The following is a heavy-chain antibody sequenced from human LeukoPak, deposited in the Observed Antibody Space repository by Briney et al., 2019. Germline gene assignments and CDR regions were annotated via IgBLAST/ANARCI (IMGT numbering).Heavy chain of an antibody. CDR1: GFTVGSNY. CDR2: IYSGGST. Sequence: GGSLRLSCAASGFTVGSNYMSWVRQAPGKGLEWVSVIYSGGSTYYADSVKGRFTISRDNSKNTLYLQMNSLRAEDTAVYYCARSYCSGGSCYSGEDAFDIWGQGTMVTVSS. J-gene: IGHJ3*02. D-gene: IGHD2-15*01. V-gene: IGHV3-53*01. CDR3: ARSYCSGGSCYSGEDAFDI.